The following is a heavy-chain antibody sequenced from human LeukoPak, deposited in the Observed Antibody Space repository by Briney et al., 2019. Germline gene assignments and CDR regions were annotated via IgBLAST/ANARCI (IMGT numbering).Heavy chain of an antibody. CDR1: GGSFSGYY. CDR2: INHSGST. V-gene: IGHV4-34*01. J-gene: IGHJ3*02. Sequence: SETLSLTCAVYGGSFSGYYWSWIRQPPGKGLEWIGEINHSGSTNYNPSLKSRVTVSVDTSKNQFSLKLTSVTAADTAVYYCAAFLLQQINVFDIWGQGTVVTVSS. CDR3: AAFLLQQINVFDI. D-gene: IGHD1-1*01.